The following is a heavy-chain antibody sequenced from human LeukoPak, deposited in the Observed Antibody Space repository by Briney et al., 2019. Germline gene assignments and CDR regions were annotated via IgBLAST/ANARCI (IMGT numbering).Heavy chain of an antibody. V-gene: IGHV3-30*04. CDR1: GFTFSSYA. D-gene: IGHD2-15*01. CDR3: ARPRGGWSLDY. Sequence: GGSLRLSCAAPGFTFSSYAMHWVRQAPGKGLEWVAVISYDGSNKYYADSVKGRFTISRDNSKNTLYLQMNSLRAEDTAVYYCARPRGGWSLDYWGQGTLVTVSS. CDR2: ISYDGSNK. J-gene: IGHJ4*02.